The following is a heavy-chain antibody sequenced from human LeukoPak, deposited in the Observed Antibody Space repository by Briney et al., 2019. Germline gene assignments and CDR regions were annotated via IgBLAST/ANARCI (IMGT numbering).Heavy chain of an antibody. CDR2: ISAYNGNT. V-gene: IGHV1-18*01. CDR3: ARTQYGSGSYGWFDP. D-gene: IGHD3-10*01. Sequence: ASVKVSCKASGGTFSSYGISWVRQAPGQGLEWMGWISAYNGNTNYAQKLQGRVTMTTDTSTSTAYMELRSLRSDDTAVYYCARTQYGSGSYGWFDPWGQGTLVTVSS. CDR1: GGTFSSYG. J-gene: IGHJ5*02.